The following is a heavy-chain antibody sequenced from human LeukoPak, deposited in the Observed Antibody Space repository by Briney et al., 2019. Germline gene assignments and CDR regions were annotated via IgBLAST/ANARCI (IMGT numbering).Heavy chain of an antibody. J-gene: IGHJ4*02. CDR2: INAGNGNT. V-gene: IGHV1-3*01. CDR3: ARGYSGYDRKGFDY. D-gene: IGHD5-12*01. Sequence: EASVKVSCKASGGTFSSYAISWVRQAPGQRLEWMGWINAGNGNTKYSQKFQGRVTITGDTSASTAYMELSSLRSEDTAVYYCARGYSGYDRKGFDYWGQGTLVTVSS. CDR1: GGTFSSYA.